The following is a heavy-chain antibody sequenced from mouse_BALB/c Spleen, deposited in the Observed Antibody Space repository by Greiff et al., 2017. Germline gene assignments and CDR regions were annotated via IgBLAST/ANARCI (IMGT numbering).Heavy chain of an antibody. Sequence: EVKLVESGGGLVKPGGSLKLSCAASGFTFSSYAMSWVRQTPEKRLEWVASISSGGSTYYPDSVKGRFTISRDNARNILYLQMSSLRSEDTAMYYCARGGYYGQGFAYWGQGTLVTVSA. D-gene: IGHD1-2*01. CDR2: ISSGGST. CDR3: ARGGYYGQGFAY. J-gene: IGHJ3*01. CDR1: GFTFSSYA. V-gene: IGHV5-6-5*01.